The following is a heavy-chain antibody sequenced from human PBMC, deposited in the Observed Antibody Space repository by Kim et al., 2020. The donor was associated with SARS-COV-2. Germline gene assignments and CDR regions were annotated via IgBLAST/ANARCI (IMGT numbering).Heavy chain of an antibody. CDR3: SREGEDFKYFDS. J-gene: IGHJ4*02. CDR1: EYTFIDYY. D-gene: IGHD1-26*01. V-gene: IGHV1-2*02. Sequence: ASVKVSCKASEYTFIDYYIHWVRQAPGQGLEWMGWISPDGGTTSYAQRFQGRLTMTRDTSISTAYMELNRLRPGDTAVYYCSREGEDFKYFDSWGQGTQVTVSS. CDR2: ISPDGGTT.